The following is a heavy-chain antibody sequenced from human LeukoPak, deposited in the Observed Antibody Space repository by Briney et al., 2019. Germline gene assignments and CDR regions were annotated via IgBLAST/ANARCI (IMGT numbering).Heavy chain of an antibody. D-gene: IGHD3-22*01. CDR2: IIPIFGTA. CDR3: AREWSGDSSGYYYVHFSY. V-gene: IGHV1-69*13. Sequence: ASVKVSCKASGGTFSSYAISWVRQAPGQGLEWMGGIIPIFGTANYAQKFQGRVTITADESTSTANMELSSLRSEDTAVYYCAREWSGDSSGYYYVHFSYWGQGTLVTVSS. J-gene: IGHJ4*02. CDR1: GGTFSSYA.